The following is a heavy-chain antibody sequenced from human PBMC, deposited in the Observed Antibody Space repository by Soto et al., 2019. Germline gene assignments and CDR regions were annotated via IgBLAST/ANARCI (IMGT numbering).Heavy chain of an antibody. CDR3: ANVSWLVHSCPDY. Sequence: EVQLLESGGGLVQPGGSLRLSCAASGLTFSSYAMSWVRQAPGKGLEWVSAISGSGGSTYYADSVKGRFTISRDNSKNTLYLQMNSLRAEDTDVYYYANVSWLVHSCPDYWGQGTLDTVSS. CDR1: GLTFSSYA. CDR2: ISGSGGST. V-gene: IGHV3-23*01. J-gene: IGHJ4*02. D-gene: IGHD6-19*01.